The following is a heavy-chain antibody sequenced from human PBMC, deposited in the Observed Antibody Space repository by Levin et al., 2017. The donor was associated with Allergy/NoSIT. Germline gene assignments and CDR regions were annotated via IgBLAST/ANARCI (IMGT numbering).Heavy chain of an antibody. V-gene: IGHV3-23*01. CDR1: GFTFSSYA. J-gene: IGHJ5*02. CDR2: ISGSGGST. CDR3: AKDRPLTVAPWFDP. D-gene: IGHD4-23*01. Sequence: GESLKISCAASGFTFSSYAMSWVRQAPGKGLEWVSAISGSGGSTYYADSVKGRFTISRDNSKNTLYLQMNSLRAEDTAVYYCAKDRPLTVAPWFDPWGQGTLVTVSS.